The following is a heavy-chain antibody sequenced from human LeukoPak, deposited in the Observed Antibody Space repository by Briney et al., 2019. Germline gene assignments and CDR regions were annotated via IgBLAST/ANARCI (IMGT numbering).Heavy chain of an antibody. CDR2: IYYSGST. V-gene: IGHV4-59*01. D-gene: IGHD6-19*01. CDR1: GGSISSYY. J-gene: IGHJ4*02. Sequence: PSETLSLTCTVSGGSISSYYWSWIRQPPGKGLEWIGYIYYSGSTNYNPSLKSRVTISVDTSKNQSSLKLSSVTAADTAVYYCARYSSGWYAYYFDYWGQGTLVTVSS. CDR3: ARYSSGWYAYYFDY.